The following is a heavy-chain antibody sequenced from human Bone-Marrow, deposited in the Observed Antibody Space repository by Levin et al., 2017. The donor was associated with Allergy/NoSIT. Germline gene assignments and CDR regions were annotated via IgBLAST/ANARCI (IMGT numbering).Heavy chain of an antibody. V-gene: IGHV3-30-3*01. CDR1: GFTFSSYA. D-gene: IGHD6-13*01. Sequence: GGSLRLSCVASGFTFSSYAMHWVRQAPGKGLEWVALISYDGTTIKNYADSVKGRFTISRDNSKDTLYLQMNSLRAEDTALYYCAREFGGGSIWYFFDYWGQGTLVTVSS. CDR2: ISYDGTTIK. CDR3: AREFGGGSIWYFFDY. J-gene: IGHJ4*02.